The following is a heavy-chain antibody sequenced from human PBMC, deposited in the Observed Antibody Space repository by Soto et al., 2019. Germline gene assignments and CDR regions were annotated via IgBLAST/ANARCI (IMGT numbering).Heavy chain of an antibody. Sequence: GGSLRLSCAASGFTFSSYSMNWVRQAPGKGLEWVSYISSSSSTIYYADSVKGRFTISRDNAKNSLYLQMNSLRDEDTAVYYCARDVPCSTSCYYYYYGMDVWGQGTTVTVSS. J-gene: IGHJ6*02. CDR1: GFTFSSYS. CDR3: ARDVPCSTSCYYYYYGMDV. CDR2: ISSSSSTI. D-gene: IGHD2-2*01. V-gene: IGHV3-48*02.